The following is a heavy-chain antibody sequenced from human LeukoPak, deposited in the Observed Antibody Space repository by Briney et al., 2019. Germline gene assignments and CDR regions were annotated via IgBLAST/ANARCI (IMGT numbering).Heavy chain of an antibody. J-gene: IGHJ4*02. CDR1: GGSISSGSYY. D-gene: IGHD3-22*01. CDR3: ARVNYSDSSGRPFDS. V-gene: IGHV4-61*02. CDR2: IYTTGST. Sequence: SETLSLTCTVSGGSISSGSYYWTWTRQPAGKGREWIGRIYTTGSTNYNPSLKSRVTIPMDTSKNQFSLILSSVTAADTAVYYCARVNYSDSSGRPFDSWGQGTLVTVSS.